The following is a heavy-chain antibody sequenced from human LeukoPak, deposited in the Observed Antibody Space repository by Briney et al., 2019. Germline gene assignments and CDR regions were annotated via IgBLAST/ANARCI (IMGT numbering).Heavy chain of an antibody. Sequence: SQTLSLTCTVSGGSISSGRYYWSWIRQPAGKGLEWIERIYTSGSTNYNPSLKSRVTISVDTSKNQFSLKLSSVTAADTAVYYCARGGTAKPWWFDPWGQGTLVTVSS. V-gene: IGHV4-61*02. D-gene: IGHD1-1*01. J-gene: IGHJ5*02. CDR2: IYTSGST. CDR3: ARGGTAKPWWFDP. CDR1: GGSISSGRYY.